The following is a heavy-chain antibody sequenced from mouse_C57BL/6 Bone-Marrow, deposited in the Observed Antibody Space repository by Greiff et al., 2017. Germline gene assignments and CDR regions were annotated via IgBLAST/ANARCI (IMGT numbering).Heavy chain of an antibody. Sequence: EVQLQQSGPELVKPGASVKISCKASGYTFTDYYMNWVKQSHGKSLARIGDINPNNGGTSYNQKFTGKATLTVDTSSSTDYMGRRSLTSDDSAVYYGARWNDGYYQYDFDCWGQGTTLTGSS. D-gene: IGHD2-3*01. CDR1: GYTFTDYY. V-gene: IGHV1-26*01. J-gene: IGHJ2*01. CDR2: INPNNGGT. CDR3: ARWNDGYYQYDFDC.